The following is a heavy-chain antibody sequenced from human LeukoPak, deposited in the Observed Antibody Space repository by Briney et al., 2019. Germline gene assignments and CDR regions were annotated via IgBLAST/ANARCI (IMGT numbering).Heavy chain of an antibody. J-gene: IGHJ4*02. CDR1: GGSISSYY. Sequence: PSETLSLTCTVSGGSISSYYWSWIRQPPGKGLEWIGYIYYSGSTNYNPSLKSRVTIPVDTSKNQFSLKLSSVTAADTAVYYCARDNSYSYGYVPFDYWGQGTLVTVSS. CDR2: IYYSGST. D-gene: IGHD5-18*01. V-gene: IGHV4-59*01. CDR3: ARDNSYSYGYVPFDY.